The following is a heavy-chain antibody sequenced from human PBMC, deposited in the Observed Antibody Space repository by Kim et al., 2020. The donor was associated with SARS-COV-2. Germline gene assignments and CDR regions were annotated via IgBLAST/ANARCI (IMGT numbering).Heavy chain of an antibody. CDR3: AGERREYFDY. D-gene: IGHD1-1*01. Sequence: SAYYTPSLKSRVPISVDKTKNQFSLKLSSVTAADTAVYYCAGERREYFDYWGQGTLVTVSS. CDR2: SA. V-gene: IGHV4-30-2*04. J-gene: IGHJ4*02.